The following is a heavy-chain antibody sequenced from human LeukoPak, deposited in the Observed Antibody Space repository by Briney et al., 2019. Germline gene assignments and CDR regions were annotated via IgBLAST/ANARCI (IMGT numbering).Heavy chain of an antibody. CDR1: GFIFNNYG. J-gene: IGHJ5*02. D-gene: IGHD3-22*01. CDR3: AKGSSGYFADL. Sequence: GGSLRLSCAAAGFIFNNYGLIWVRQAPGKGLEWVSAISNDGGGTQYADFVEGRFTISRDNSKNTLFLQMSSLRAEDTALYYCAKGSSGYFADLWGQGTLVTVSS. V-gene: IGHV3-23*01. CDR2: ISNDGGGT.